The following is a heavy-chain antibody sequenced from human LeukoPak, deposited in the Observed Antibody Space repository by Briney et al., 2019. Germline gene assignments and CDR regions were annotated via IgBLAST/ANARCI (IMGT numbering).Heavy chain of an antibody. D-gene: IGHD2-15*01. CDR1: GFTFSSYS. CDR2: ISSSSSYI. CDR3: ARCGGSCYSDWFDP. V-gene: IGHV3-21*01. Sequence: GGSLRLSCAASGFTFSSYSMNWVRQAPGKGLEWVSSISSSSSYIYYADSVKGRFTISRDNAKNSLYLQMNSLRAEDTAVYYCARCGGSCYSDWFDPWGQGTLVTVSS. J-gene: IGHJ5*02.